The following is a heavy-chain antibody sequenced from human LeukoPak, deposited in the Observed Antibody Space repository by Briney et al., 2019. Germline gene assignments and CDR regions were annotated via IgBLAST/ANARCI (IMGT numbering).Heavy chain of an antibody. Sequence: PGGSLRLSCAASGFTFGNYGMFWVRQAPGKGLEWVAVIWYDGSKKYYVDSVKGRFTISREDSENTLYLQMNSLRAEDTAVYYCAKLEGVVLMVYSSFDYWGQGTLVTVSS. D-gene: IGHD2-8*01. CDR3: AKLEGVVLMVYSSFDY. V-gene: IGHV3-33*06. J-gene: IGHJ4*02. CDR2: IWYDGSKK. CDR1: GFTFGNYG.